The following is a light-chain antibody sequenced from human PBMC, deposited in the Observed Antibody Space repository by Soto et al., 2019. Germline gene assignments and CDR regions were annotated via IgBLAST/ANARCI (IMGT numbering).Light chain of an antibody. CDR3: QQRSNWPPIT. CDR1: QSVSSY. J-gene: IGKJ5*01. Sequence: EIVLTQSPATLSLSPGERATLSCRASQSVSSYLAWYQRKPGQAPRLLIYDASNRATGIPARFSGSGSGTVFTLTISSLEPEDFAVYYCQQRSNWPPITFGQGTRLEIK. V-gene: IGKV3-11*01. CDR2: DAS.